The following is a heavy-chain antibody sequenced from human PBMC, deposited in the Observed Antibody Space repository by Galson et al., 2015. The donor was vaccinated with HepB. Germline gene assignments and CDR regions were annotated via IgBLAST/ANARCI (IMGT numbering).Heavy chain of an antibody. D-gene: IGHD1-14*01. CDR3: ARGTRTAYFDY. Sequence: SLRLSCAASGFTFSSYDMHWGRQATGKGLEWVSAIGTAGDTYYPGSVKGRFTISRQNAKNSLYLQMNSLRAGDTAVYYCARGTRTAYFDYWGQGTLVTVSS. J-gene: IGHJ4*02. CDR2: IGTAGDT. V-gene: IGHV3-13*04. CDR1: GFTFSSYD.